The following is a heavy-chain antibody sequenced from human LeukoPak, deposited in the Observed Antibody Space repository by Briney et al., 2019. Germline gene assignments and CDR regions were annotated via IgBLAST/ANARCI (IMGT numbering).Heavy chain of an antibody. CDR2: ISYDGSNK. CDR1: GFTFSSYG. D-gene: IGHD3-22*01. Sequence: GGSLRPSCAASGFTFSSYGMHWVRQAPGKGLEWVAVISYDGSNKYYADSVKGRFTISRDNSKNTLYLQMNSLRAEDTAVYYCAKDPYYYDSSGYYRPYYYYGMDVWGQGTTVTVSS. CDR3: AKDPYYYDSSGYYRPYYYYGMDV. V-gene: IGHV3-30*18. J-gene: IGHJ6*02.